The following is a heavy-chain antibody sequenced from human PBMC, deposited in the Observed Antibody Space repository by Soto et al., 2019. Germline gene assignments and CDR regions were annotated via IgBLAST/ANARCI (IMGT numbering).Heavy chain of an antibody. CDR2: VFWHDDK. J-gene: IGHJ4*02. V-gene: IGHV2-5*01. CDR3: ARAYTYDFDY. CDR1: GFSFGVSGVG. D-gene: IGHD5-18*01. Sequence: QITLKESGPTLVKPTQTLTLTCTFSGFSFGVSGVGVGWIRQPPGKALEWLALVFWHDDKRYNPSLRSRLTITKDAPKNQVVLTMTNMDPLDTATYFCARAYTYDFDYWGQGTLASVSS.